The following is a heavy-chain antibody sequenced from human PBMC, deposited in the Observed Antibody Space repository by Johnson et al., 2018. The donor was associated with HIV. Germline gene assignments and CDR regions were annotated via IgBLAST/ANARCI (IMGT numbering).Heavy chain of an antibody. V-gene: IGHV3-9*01. CDR1: GFTFDDYA. CDR2: ISWNSGSI. CDR3: ARDGLAANAFDT. D-gene: IGHD3/OR15-3a*01. Sequence: VQLVESGRGLVQPGRSLRLSCAASGFTFDDYAMHWVRQAPGKGLEWVSGISWNSGSIGYADSVKGRFTVSRDNAKNTLYLQMNSLRAEDTAVYYCARDGLAANAFDTWGQGTMVTVSS. J-gene: IGHJ3*02.